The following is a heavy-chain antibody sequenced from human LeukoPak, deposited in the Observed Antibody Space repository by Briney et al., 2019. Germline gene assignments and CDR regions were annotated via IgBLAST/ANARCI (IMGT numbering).Heavy chain of an antibody. CDR1: GGSISSYY. Sequence: PSETLSLTCTVSGGSISSYYWSWIRQPPGKGLEWIGYIYYSGSTNYNPSLKSRVTISVDTSKNQFSLKLGSVTAADTAVYYCARGRGGYCSSTSCLNWFDPWGQGTLVTVSS. J-gene: IGHJ5*02. CDR2: IYYSGST. D-gene: IGHD2-2*01. CDR3: ARGRGGYCSSTSCLNWFDP. V-gene: IGHV4-59*01.